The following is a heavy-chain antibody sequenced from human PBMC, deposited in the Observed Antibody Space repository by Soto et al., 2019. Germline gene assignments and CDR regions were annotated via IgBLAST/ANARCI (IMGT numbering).Heavy chain of an antibody. CDR3: AHRNELAAAATGDY. CDR1: GFSLSTSGVG. Sequence: QITLKESGPTLVKPTQTLTLTCTFSGFSLSTSGVGVGWIRQPPGKALEWLALIYWNDDKRYSPSLKSRLTITKDTSKNQVVLTMTNMDPVDTATYYCAHRNELAAAATGDYWGQGTLVTVSS. J-gene: IGHJ4*02. D-gene: IGHD6-13*01. CDR2: IYWNDDK. V-gene: IGHV2-5*01.